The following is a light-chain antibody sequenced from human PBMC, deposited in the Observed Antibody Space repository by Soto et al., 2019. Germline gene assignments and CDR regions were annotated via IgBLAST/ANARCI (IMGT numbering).Light chain of an antibody. J-gene: IGLJ1*01. CDR3: SSYTSSSTYV. V-gene: IGLV2-14*01. Sequence: QSVLTQPASVYGSPGQSITISCTGTSSDVGGYNYVSWYQQHPGKAPKLMIYEVSNRPSGVSNRFSGSKSGNTASLTISGLQAEDEADYYCSSYTSSSTYVFGTGTKV. CDR2: EVS. CDR1: SSDVGGYNY.